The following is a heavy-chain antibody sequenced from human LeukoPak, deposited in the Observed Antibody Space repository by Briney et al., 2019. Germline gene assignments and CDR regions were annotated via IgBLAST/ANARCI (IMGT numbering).Heavy chain of an antibody. Sequence: SETLSLTCTVSGGSIGDYYWTWIRQPPGKGLGWIGYISASWSTTYTPSLKGRVSISVDTSKNQFSLTLTSVTAADTAVYFCARTLRFCNWFDPWGPGTLVTVSS. V-gene: IGHV4-4*09. CDR3: ARTLRFCNWFDP. CDR2: ISASWST. J-gene: IGHJ5*02. CDR1: GGSIGDYY. D-gene: IGHD3-3*01.